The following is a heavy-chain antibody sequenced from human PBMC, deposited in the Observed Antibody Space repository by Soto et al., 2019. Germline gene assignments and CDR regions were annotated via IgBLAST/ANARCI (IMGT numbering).Heavy chain of an antibody. D-gene: IGHD3-22*01. Sequence: GGSLRLSCAASGFSFSSYGMHWVRQAPGKGLEWVAVISYDGSNKYYADSVKGRFTISRDNSKNTLYLQMNSLRAEDTAVYYCAKDYDSSGFPDSWGQGTLVTVSS. V-gene: IGHV3-30*18. CDR2: ISYDGSNK. CDR1: GFSFSSYG. J-gene: IGHJ4*02. CDR3: AKDYDSSGFPDS.